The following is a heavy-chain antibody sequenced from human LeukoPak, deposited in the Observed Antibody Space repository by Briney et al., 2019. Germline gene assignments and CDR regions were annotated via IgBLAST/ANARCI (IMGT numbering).Heavy chain of an antibody. J-gene: IGHJ4*02. D-gene: IGHD3-22*01. V-gene: IGHV3-23*01. CDR2: MFGSSGRTGST. Sequence: GGSLRLSCVASGFTFSNYAMSWVRQAPGKGLEWVSGMFGSSGRTGSTYYADSVKGRVTISRDNSRNTVYLQMNSLRAEDTAVYYCAKIVGGYDSSGYVANGQLDYWGQGTLVTVSS. CDR3: AKIVGGYDSSGYVANGQLDY. CDR1: GFTFSNYA.